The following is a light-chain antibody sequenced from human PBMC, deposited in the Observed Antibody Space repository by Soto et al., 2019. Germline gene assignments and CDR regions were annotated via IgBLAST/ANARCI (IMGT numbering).Light chain of an antibody. CDR2: EVS. CDR1: SSDVGSNNL. CDR3: CSYACRSASYV. J-gene: IGLJ1*01. V-gene: IGLV2-23*02. Sequence: QSALSQPASVSGSPGQSITISCTGTSSDVGSNNLVSWYQQHPGKAPKLMIYEVSKRPSGISNRFSGSKSGNTASLTISGLQAEDEADYYCCSYACRSASYVFGAGTKLTVL.